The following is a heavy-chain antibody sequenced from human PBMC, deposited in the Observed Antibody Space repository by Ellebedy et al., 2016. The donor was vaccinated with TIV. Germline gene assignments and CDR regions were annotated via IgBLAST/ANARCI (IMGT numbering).Heavy chain of an antibody. CDR3: ATDGSYGDYLSPAHAFEN. Sequence: GGSLRLSCEASGFSFRSYWMSWVRQAPGKGLEWVANMRQDGNAKYYVDSVRGRFTISRDNAKNSLYLQMNSLRAEDTAVYYCATDGSYGDYLSPAHAFENWGQGTVVIVSS. J-gene: IGHJ3*02. CDR1: GFSFRSYW. CDR2: MRQDGNAK. D-gene: IGHD4-17*01. V-gene: IGHV3-7*01.